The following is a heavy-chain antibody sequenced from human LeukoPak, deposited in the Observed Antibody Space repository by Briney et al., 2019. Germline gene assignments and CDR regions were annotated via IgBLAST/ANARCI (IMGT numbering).Heavy chain of an antibody. V-gene: IGHV4-34*01. Sequence: PSETLSLTCAVYGGSFSRYYWSWIRQSPGQGREWIAEMDLRGETKYNPSVKSRVTLSVDTSKSQFSLKVRSLGAADTAVYYCARGPTISETGHFDFWGQGTLVTVSS. CDR1: GGSFSRYY. D-gene: IGHD3-3*02. J-gene: IGHJ4*02. CDR2: MDLRGET. CDR3: ARGPTISETGHFDF.